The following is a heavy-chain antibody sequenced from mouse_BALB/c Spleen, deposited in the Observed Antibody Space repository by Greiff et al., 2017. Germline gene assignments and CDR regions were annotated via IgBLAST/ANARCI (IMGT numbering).Heavy chain of an antibody. CDR3: SRLDY. Sequence: VKLMESGAELVRPGSSVKISCKASGYAFSSYWMNWVKQRPGQGLEWIGQIYPGDGDTNYNGKFKGKATLTADKASSTAYMQLSSLTSEDSAVYFCSRLDYWGQGTTLTVSS. CDR1: GYAFSSYW. CDR2: IYPGDGDT. V-gene: IGHV1-80*01. J-gene: IGHJ2*01.